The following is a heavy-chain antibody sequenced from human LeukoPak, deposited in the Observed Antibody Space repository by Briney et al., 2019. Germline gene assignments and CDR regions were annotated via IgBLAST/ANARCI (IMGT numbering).Heavy chain of an antibody. CDR1: GGTFSSYA. CDR2: IIPIFGTA. Sequence: AASVKVSCKASGGTFSSYAISWVRQAPGQGLEWMGGIIPIFGTANYAQKFQGRVTITADESTSTAYMELSSLRSEDTAVYYCARRVFVPKYSSSSTNYYGMDVWGRGTTVTVSS. D-gene: IGHD6-6*01. J-gene: IGHJ6*02. CDR3: ARRVFVPKYSSSSTNYYGMDV. V-gene: IGHV1-69*01.